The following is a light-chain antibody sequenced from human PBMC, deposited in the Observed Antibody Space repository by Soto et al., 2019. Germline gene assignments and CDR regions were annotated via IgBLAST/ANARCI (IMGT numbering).Light chain of an antibody. V-gene: IGLV2-14*01. CDR3: ISYIPSTTTHWV. Sequence: QSALTQPASVSGSPGQSITISCTGTSSDVGRYNYVSWYQQHPGKVPKLLIFEVYNRPSGISDRFSGSKSGDTASLTISGLQAEDEADYYCISYIPSTTTHWVFGGWTKLTVL. CDR1: SSDVGRYNY. CDR2: EVY. J-gene: IGLJ3*02.